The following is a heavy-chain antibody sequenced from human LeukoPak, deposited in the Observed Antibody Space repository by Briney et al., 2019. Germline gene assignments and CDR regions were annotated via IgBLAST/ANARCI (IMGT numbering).Heavy chain of an antibody. D-gene: IGHD7-27*01. CDR3: ARRETGDIADAFDI. Sequence: SETLSLTCTVSGGSISSGSYYWSWIRQPAGKGLEWIGRIYTSGSTNYNPSLKSRVTISVDTSKNQFSLKLSSVTAADTAVYYCARRETGDIADAFDIWGQGTMVTVSS. J-gene: IGHJ3*02. CDR1: GGSISSGSYY. V-gene: IGHV4-61*02. CDR2: IYTSGST.